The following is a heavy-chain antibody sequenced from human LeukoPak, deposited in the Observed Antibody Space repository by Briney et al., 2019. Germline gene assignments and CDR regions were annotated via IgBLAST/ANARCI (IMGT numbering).Heavy chain of an antibody. CDR1: GGSLSSYY. Sequence: SETLSLTCTVFGGSLSSYYWVWVRHPPGKGLEWIGLIYSSGSIKYNPSLKSRLTISLDTSKNQISLKLTSVTAADTAIYYCARQFEFWGQGTLVTVSS. J-gene: IGHJ4*02. CDR2: IYSSGSI. CDR3: ARQFEF. V-gene: IGHV4-59*08.